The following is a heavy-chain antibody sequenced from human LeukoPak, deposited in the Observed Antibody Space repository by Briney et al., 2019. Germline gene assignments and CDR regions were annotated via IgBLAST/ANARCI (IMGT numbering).Heavy chain of an antibody. CDR1: GGSISSYY. J-gene: IGHJ4*02. CDR3: ARTRAYGGRPDY. Sequence: SETLPLTCTVSGGSISSYYWSWIRQPPGKGLEWIGYISYSGSTNYNPSLKSRVTISVDTSKNQFSLKLTSVTAADTAVYYCARTRAYGGRPDYWGQGTLVTVSS. D-gene: IGHD4-23*01. V-gene: IGHV4-59*01. CDR2: ISYSGST.